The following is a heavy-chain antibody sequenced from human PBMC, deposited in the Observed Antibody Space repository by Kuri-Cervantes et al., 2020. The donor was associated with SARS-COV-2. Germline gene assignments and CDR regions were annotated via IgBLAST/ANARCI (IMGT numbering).Heavy chain of an antibody. CDR2: ISSSSSYI. J-gene: IGHJ3*02. D-gene: IGHD3-22*01. CDR3: ARDYYDSSGYLGGDAFDI. V-gene: IGHV3-21*01. Sequence: GESLKISCAASGFTFSSYSMNWVRQAPGKGLEWVSSISSSSSYIYYADSVKGRFTISRDNAKNSLYLQMNSLRAEDTAVYYCARDYYDSSGYLGGDAFDIWGQGTMVTVSS. CDR1: GFTFSSYS.